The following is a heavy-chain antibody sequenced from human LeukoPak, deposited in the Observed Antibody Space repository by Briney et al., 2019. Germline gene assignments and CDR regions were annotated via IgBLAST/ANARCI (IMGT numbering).Heavy chain of an antibody. CDR1: GFTFDDYA. D-gene: IGHD6-19*01. CDR3: ARVQTGYSSGWYGY. Sequence: GRSLRLSCAASGFTFDDYAMHWVRQAPGKGLEWVSGISWNSGSIGYADSVKGRFTISRDNAKNSLYLQMNSLRAEDTAVYYCARVQTGYSSGWYGYWGQGTLVTVSS. J-gene: IGHJ4*02. CDR2: ISWNSGSI. V-gene: IGHV3-9*01.